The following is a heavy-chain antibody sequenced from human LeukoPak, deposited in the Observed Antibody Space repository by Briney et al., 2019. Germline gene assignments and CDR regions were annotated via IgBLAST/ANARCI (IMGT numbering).Heavy chain of an antibody. CDR3: ARDLVDGVGAPGAY. V-gene: IGHV1-18*01. D-gene: IGHD1-26*01. J-gene: IGHJ4*02. CDR1: GYTFTNYG. CDR2: INTYNGNT. Sequence: ASVKVSCKASGYTFTNYGITWMRQAPGQGLEWMGWINTYNGNTNYAQKLQGRVTITTDTSTSTAYMQLRSLRSDDTAVFYCARDLVDGVGAPGAYWGQGALVTVSS.